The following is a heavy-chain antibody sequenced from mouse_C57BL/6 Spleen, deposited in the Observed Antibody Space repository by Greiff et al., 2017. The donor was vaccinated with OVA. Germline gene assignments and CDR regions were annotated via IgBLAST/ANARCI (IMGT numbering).Heavy chain of an antibody. J-gene: IGHJ2*01. D-gene: IGHD2-5*01. CDR3: ARLAYYSNYGYFDY. CDR2: IYPRSGNT. Sequence: VKLMESGAELARPGASVKLSCKASGYTFTSYGISWVKQRTGQGLEWIGEIYPRSGNTYYNEKFKGKATLTADKSSSTAYMELRSLTSEDSAVYFCARLAYYSNYGYFDYWGQGTTLTVSS. V-gene: IGHV1-81*01. CDR1: GYTFTSYG.